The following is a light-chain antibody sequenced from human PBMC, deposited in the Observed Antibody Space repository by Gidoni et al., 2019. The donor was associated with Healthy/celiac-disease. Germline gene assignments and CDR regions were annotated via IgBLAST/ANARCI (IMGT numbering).Light chain of an antibody. CDR3: QQYGSLYT. J-gene: IGKJ2*01. Sequence: EIVLTQSPGTLSLSPGERATLSCRASQSVSSSRLLIYGASSRATGIPDRFSGSGSGTDFTLTISRLEPEDFAVYYCQQYGSLYTFGQGTKLEIK. CDR1: QSVSSS. CDR2: GAS. V-gene: IGKV3-20*01.